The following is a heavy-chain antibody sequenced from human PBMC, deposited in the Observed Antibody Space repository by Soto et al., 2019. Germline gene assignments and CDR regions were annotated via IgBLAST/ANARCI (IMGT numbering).Heavy chain of an antibody. CDR1: GGSTISGTYY. J-gene: IGHJ4*02. CDR3: AREGGRGEGYYAADS. D-gene: IGHD1-26*01. V-gene: IGHV4-31*03. CDR2: IYYRSST. Sequence: PSETLSPPSTVSGGSTISGTYYWSWIRQHPGKGLEWIGYIYYRSSTTYTPSLKSRVYISIATSKNQFSLKLYSVTAADSTVEHCAREGGRGEGYYAADSWGQGTRVTVSS.